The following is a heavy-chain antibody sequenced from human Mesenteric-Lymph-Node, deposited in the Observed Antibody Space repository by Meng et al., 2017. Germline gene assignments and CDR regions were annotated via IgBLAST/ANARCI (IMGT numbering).Heavy chain of an antibody. D-gene: IGHD1-26*01. CDR3: ARDSVRWELRGRDAFDI. CDR2: IYTSGST. V-gene: IGHV4-4*07. Sequence: GSLRLSCTVSGGSISSYHWSWIRQPAGKGLEWIGRIYTSGSTNYNPSLKSRVTMSVDTSKNQFSLKLSSVTAADTAVYYCARDSVRWELRGRDAFDIWGQGTMVTVSS. J-gene: IGHJ3*02. CDR1: GGSISSYH.